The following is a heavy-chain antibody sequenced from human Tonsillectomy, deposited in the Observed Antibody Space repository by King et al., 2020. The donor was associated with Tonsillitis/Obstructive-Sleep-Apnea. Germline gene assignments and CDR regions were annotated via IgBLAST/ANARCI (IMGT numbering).Heavy chain of an antibody. J-gene: IGHJ4*02. CDR2: IITSGSTI. D-gene: IGHD5-18*01. Sequence: VQLVESGGGLVQPGGSLRLSCAASGFTFSITSMNWVRRAPGKGLGCVSYIITSGSTIYDADSVKGLFTISRDNATNSLYLQMNSLRDEDTAVYYCASLWIQVDSWGQGTLVTVSS. CDR1: GFTFSITS. CDR3: ASLWIQVDS. V-gene: IGHV3-48*02.